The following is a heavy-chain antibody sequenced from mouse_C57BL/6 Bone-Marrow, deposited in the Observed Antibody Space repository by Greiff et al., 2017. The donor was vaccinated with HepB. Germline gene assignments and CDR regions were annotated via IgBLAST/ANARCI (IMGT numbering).Heavy chain of an antibody. CDR1: GYTFTSYW. V-gene: IGHV1-59*01. Sequence: QVQLQQPGAELVRPGTSVKLSCKASGYTFTSYWMHWVKQRPGQGLEWIGVIDPSDSYTNYNQKFKGKATLTVDTSSSTAYMQLSSLTSEDSAFYYCARRGGSSYGDWYFDVWGTGTTVTVSS. J-gene: IGHJ1*03. CDR2: IDPSDSYT. D-gene: IGHD1-1*01. CDR3: ARRGGSSYGDWYFDV.